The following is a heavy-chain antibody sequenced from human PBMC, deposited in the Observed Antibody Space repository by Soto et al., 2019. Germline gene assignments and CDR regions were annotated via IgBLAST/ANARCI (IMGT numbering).Heavy chain of an antibody. D-gene: IGHD6-19*01. CDR1: GFTFSSYA. Sequence: QVQLLESGGGVVQPGRSLRLSCAASGFTFSSYAMHWVRQAPGKGLEWVAVISYDGSNKYYADSVKGRFTISRDNSKNTLYLQMNSLRAEDTAVYYCARDEKQWLVLFLGYWGQGTLVTVSS. V-gene: IGHV3-30-3*01. J-gene: IGHJ4*02. CDR3: ARDEKQWLVLFLGY. CDR2: ISYDGSNK.